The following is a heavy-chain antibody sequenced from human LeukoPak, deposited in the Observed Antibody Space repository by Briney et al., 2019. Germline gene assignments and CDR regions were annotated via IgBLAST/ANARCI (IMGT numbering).Heavy chain of an antibody. J-gene: IGHJ3*02. CDR3: ARDRRRGYSGYDLIDAFDI. V-gene: IGHV3-21*01. D-gene: IGHD5-12*01. CDR2: ISTSSSYI. Sequence: GGSLRLCCAASGFTFSSYSMNWVRQAPGKGLEWVSSISTSSSYIYYADSVKGRFTISRDNAKNSLYLQMNSLRAEDTAVYYCARDRRRGYSGYDLIDAFDIWGQGTMVTVSS. CDR1: GFTFSSYS.